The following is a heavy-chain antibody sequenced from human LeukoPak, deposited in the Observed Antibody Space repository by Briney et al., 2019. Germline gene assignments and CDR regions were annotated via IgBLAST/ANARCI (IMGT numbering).Heavy chain of an antibody. Sequence: GRSLRLSCAASGFTFSFYAMHWVRQAPGKGLEWVAVISYDGSNKYYADSVKGRFTISRDNSKNTLYLQMNSLRAEDTAVYYCARDQGGYYPYYFDYWGQGTLVTVSS. V-gene: IGHV3-30*14. D-gene: IGHD3-22*01. J-gene: IGHJ4*02. CDR3: ARDQGGYYPYYFDY. CDR2: ISYDGSNK. CDR1: GFTFSFYA.